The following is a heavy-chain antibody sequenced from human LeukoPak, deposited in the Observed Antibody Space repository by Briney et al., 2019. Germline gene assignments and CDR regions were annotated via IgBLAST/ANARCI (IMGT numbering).Heavy chain of an antibody. CDR2: FYPGDSDT. Sequence: GESLKISCKGSGYSFTSYWIGWVRQMPGRGLEWMGIFYPGDSDTRYSPSFQGQVTISADKSISTAYLQWSSLKASDTAIYYCARHRYGDYAEGAFDIWGQGTMVTVSS. D-gene: IGHD4-17*01. V-gene: IGHV5-51*01. CDR3: ARHRYGDYAEGAFDI. J-gene: IGHJ3*02. CDR1: GYSFTSYW.